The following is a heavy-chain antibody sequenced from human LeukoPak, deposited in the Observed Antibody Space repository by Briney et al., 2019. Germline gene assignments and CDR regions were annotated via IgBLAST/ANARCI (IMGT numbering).Heavy chain of an antibody. Sequence: SETLSLTYTVSGGSIRTFYWSWIRQPPGQGLEWIGYISYSGSTNYNPSLKSRVTISVDRTKSQFSLKLSYVTAADTALYYCARGHSGYDFDAFDIWGQGTLVTVSS. V-gene: IGHV4-59*01. J-gene: IGHJ3*02. D-gene: IGHD5-12*01. CDR1: GGSIRTFY. CDR2: ISYSGST. CDR3: ARGHSGYDFDAFDI.